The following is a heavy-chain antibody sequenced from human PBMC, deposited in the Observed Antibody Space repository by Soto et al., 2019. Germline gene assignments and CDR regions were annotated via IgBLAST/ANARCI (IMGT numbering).Heavy chain of an antibody. J-gene: IGHJ5*02. V-gene: IGHV4-34*01. CDR2: INHSGST. Sequence: SETLSLTCAVYGGSFSGYYWSWIRQPPGKGLEWIGEINHSGSTNYNPSLKSRVTISVDTSKNQFSLKLSSVTAADTAVYYCARNTYYYGSGSYGPWGQGTLGTVPQ. D-gene: IGHD3-10*01. CDR1: GGSFSGYY. CDR3: ARNTYYYGSGSYGP.